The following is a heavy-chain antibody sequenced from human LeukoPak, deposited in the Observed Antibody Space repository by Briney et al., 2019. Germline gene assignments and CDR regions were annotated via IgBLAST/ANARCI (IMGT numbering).Heavy chain of an antibody. CDR3: ARSKYHFWSGNRTHSYFGMDV. Sequence: GGSLRLSCAASGFTFSTYAMSWVRQAPGKGLEGVSVIYSGGSTYYADSVKGRFTISRDNSKNTLYLQMNSLRAEDKAVYYCARSKYHFWSGNRTHSYFGMDVWGQGTTITVS. CDR2: IYSGGST. J-gene: IGHJ6*02. D-gene: IGHD3-3*01. V-gene: IGHV3-53*01. CDR1: GFTFSTYA.